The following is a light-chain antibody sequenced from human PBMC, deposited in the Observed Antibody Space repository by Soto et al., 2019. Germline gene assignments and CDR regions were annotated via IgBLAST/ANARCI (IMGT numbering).Light chain of an antibody. J-gene: IGLJ2*01. CDR1: GSDVGAHKY. CDR2: EVS. CDR3: SSYTTSYSHVL. V-gene: IGLV2-14*01. Sequence: QSALTQPASVSGSPGQSITISCTGSGSDVGAHKYVSWYQQYPGKVPKLIIYEVSNRPSGVSNRFSGSKSGNTASLSISGLQAEDEADYYCSSYTTSYSHVLFGGGIKVTVL.